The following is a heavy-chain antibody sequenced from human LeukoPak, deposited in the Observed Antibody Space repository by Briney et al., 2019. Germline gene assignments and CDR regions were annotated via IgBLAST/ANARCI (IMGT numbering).Heavy chain of an antibody. CDR3: ARGEWLDPLYYYYMDV. V-gene: IGHV3-7*01. J-gene: IGHJ6*03. D-gene: IGHD6-19*01. CDR2: IKQDGSEK. CDR1: GFTFSTYT. Sequence: GGSLRLSCAASGFTFSTYTMNWVSQAPGKGLEWVANIKQDGSEKYYVDSVKGRFTISRDNAKNSLYLQMNSLRAEDTAVYYCARGEWLDPLYYYYMDVWGKGTTVTVSS.